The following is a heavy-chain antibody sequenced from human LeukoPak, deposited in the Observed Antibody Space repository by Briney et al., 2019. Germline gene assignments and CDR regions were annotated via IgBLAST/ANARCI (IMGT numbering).Heavy chain of an antibody. D-gene: IGHD3-16*02. J-gene: IGHJ4*02. V-gene: IGHV4-34*01. CDR2: INHSGST. CDR1: GVSFSGYY. CDR3: ARGSTNYDYVWGSYRVRYYFDY. Sequence: PSETLSLTCAVYGVSFSGYYWSWIRQPPGKGLEWIGEINHSGSTNYNPSLKSRVTISVDTSKNQFSLKLSSVTAADTAVYYCARGSTNYDYVWGSYRVRYYFDYWGQGTLVTVSS.